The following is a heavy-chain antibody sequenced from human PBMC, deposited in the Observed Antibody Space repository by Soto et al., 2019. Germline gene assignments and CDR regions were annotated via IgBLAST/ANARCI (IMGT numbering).Heavy chain of an antibody. Sequence: LETLSLTCTVSGGSISSYYWSWIRQPPGKGLEWIGYIYYSGSTNYNPSLKSRVTISVDTSKNQFSLKLSSVTAADTAVYYCARSMREVDYWGQGTLVTVSS. CDR3: ARSMREVDY. V-gene: IGHV4-59*12. J-gene: IGHJ4*02. CDR2: IYYSGST. CDR1: GGSISSYY.